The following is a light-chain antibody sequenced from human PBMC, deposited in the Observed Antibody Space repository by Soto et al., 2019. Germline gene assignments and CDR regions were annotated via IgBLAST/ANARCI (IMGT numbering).Light chain of an antibody. CDR3: PQRSNWPST. V-gene: IGKV3-11*01. Sequence: EIVLTQSPATLSLSPGNRATLSCRASQSVSGYLAWYQQKPGQAPRLLIYDASNRATGIPARFSGSGSGTDFSLTITSLAPEDFAVYYCPQRSNWPSTFGGGTKVEI. J-gene: IGKJ4*01. CDR2: DAS. CDR1: QSVSGY.